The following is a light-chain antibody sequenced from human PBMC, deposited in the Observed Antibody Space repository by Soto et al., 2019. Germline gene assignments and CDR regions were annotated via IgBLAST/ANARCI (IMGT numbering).Light chain of an antibody. V-gene: IGKV1-39*01. Sequence: DIQMTQSPSSLSASVGDRVTITCRASQSVGNFLNWYQQKPGLPPKLLIYAASSLQSGVPSRFSGSGSGTDFTLTISRLQPEDFATYHCQQSYSTPWTFGQGTKVDIK. CDR2: AAS. J-gene: IGKJ1*01. CDR1: QSVGNF. CDR3: QQSYSTPWT.